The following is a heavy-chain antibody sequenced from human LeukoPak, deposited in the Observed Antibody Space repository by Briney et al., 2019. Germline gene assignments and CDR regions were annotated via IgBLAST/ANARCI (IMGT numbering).Heavy chain of an antibody. J-gene: IGHJ5*02. CDR2: IIPIFDSP. Sequence: GASVKVSCKASGGTFSNYHINWVRQAPGEGLEWMGGIIPIFDSPNYAQKFQGRVTITADESTSTVYMEVSSLRSEDTAVYYCARAQAVAGLNWFDPWGQGTLVAVSS. CDR3: ARAQAVAGLNWFDP. D-gene: IGHD6-19*01. V-gene: IGHV1-69*13. CDR1: GGTFSNYH.